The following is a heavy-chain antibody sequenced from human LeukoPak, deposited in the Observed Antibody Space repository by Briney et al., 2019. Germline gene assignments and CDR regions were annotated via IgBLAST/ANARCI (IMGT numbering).Heavy chain of an antibody. CDR3: SSGNSHAFDI. CDR2: INSDGSST. D-gene: IGHD4-23*01. J-gene: IGHJ3*02. V-gene: IGHV3-74*01. CDR1: GFTFSSYW. Sequence: PGGSLRLSCAASGFTFSSYWMHWVRQAPGKGLVWVSRINSDGSSTSYADSVKGRFTISRDNAKNTLYLQMYNLRAEDTAVYYCSSGNSHAFDIWGQGTMVTVSS.